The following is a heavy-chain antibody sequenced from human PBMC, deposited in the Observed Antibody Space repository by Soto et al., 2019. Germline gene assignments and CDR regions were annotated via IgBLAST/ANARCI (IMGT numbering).Heavy chain of an antibody. CDR2: ISSSSYI. CDR1: GFTFSSYA. CDR3: ARDCPHYYMDV. J-gene: IGHJ6*03. V-gene: IGHV3-21*01. Sequence: GGSLRLSCAASGFTFSSYAMSWVRQAPGKGLEWVSSISSSSYIYYADSVKGRFTISRDNAKNSLYLQMNSLRAEDTAVYYCARDCPHYYMDVWGKGTTVTVSS.